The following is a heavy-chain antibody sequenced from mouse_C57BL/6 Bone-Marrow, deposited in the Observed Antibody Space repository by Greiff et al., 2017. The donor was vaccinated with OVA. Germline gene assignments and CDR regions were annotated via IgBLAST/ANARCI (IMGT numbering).Heavy chain of an antibody. CDR3: TGWLPFAY. Sequence: EVQLQQSGAGLVRPGASVKLSCTASGFNLKDDYMHWVKQRPEQGLEWIGWIDPENGDTEYASKFQGKATITADTSSNTAYLQLSSLTSEDTAVYYCTGWLPFAYWGQGTLVTVSA. CDR1: GFNLKDDY. CDR2: IDPENGDT. J-gene: IGHJ3*01. V-gene: IGHV14-4*01. D-gene: IGHD2-3*01.